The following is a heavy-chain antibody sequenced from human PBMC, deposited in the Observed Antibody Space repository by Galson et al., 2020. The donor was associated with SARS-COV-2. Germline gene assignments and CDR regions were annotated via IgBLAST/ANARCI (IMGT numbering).Heavy chain of an antibody. V-gene: IGHV3-23*01. CDR2: ISGSGGST. J-gene: IGHJ4*02. CDR3: AKEGVSSSWYYFDY. D-gene: IGHD6-13*01. Sequence: GESLKIPCAASGFPFSSYAMSWVRQAPGKGLEWVSAISGSGGSTYYADSVKGRFTISRDNSKNTLYLQMNSLRAEDTAVYYCAKEGVSSSWYYFDYWGQGTLVTVSS. CDR1: GFPFSSYA.